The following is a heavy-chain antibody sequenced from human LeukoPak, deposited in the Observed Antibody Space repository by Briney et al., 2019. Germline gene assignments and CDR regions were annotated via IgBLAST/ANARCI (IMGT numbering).Heavy chain of an antibody. CDR2: MNPKSGNT. J-gene: IGHJ6*02. CDR1: GYTFTSYD. Sequence: ASVKVSCKASGYTFTSYDINWVRQATGQGLEWMGWMNPKSGNTGYAQKFQGGVTMTRNTSISTAYMELSSLRSEDTAVYYCARGSFWSVNDGMDVWGQGTAVTVSS. D-gene: IGHD3-3*01. V-gene: IGHV1-8*01. CDR3: ARGSFWSVNDGMDV.